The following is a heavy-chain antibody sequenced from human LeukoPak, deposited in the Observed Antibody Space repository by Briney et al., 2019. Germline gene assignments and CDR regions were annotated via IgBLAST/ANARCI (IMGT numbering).Heavy chain of an antibody. CDR3: AKDIYYDSSGYYPYYYYYGMDV. D-gene: IGHD3-22*01. J-gene: IGHJ6*02. CDR2: ISGSGGST. CDR1: GFTFSSYA. V-gene: IGHV3-23*01. Sequence: GGSLRLSCAASGFTFSSYAMSWVRQAPGKGLEWVSAISGSGGSTYYADSVKGRFTISRDNSKNTLYLHMNSLRAEDTAVYYCAKDIYYDSSGYYPYYYYYGMDVWGQGTTVTVSS.